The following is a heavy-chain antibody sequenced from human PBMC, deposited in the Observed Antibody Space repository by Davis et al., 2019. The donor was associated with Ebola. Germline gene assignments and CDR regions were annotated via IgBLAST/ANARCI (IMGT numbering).Heavy chain of an antibody. CDR2: INVDGT. CDR3: AKRSLDGYIDY. Sequence: PGGSLRLSCAASGFTFSSYSLNWVRQAPGKGLEWVSAINVDGTYYADSVKGRFTISRDHSKNTLYLQINSLRVEDTAVYYCAKRSLDGYIDYWGQGTLVTVSS. V-gene: IGHV3-23*01. D-gene: IGHD5-24*01. J-gene: IGHJ4*02. CDR1: GFTFSSYS.